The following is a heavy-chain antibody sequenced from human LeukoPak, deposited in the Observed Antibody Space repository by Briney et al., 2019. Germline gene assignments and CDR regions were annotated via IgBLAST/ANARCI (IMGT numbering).Heavy chain of an antibody. CDR3: ARASITYYYYYYMGV. CDR2: IHYSGST. CDR1: GGSITNYY. V-gene: IGHV4-59*01. J-gene: IGHJ6*03. Sequence: SETLSLTCTVSGGSITNYYWTWIRQPPGKGLEWIGYIHYSGSTNYNPSLKSRVTISVDTSKNQFSLKLSSVTAADTAVYYCARASITYYYYYYMGVWGKGTTVTVSS. D-gene: IGHD1-14*01.